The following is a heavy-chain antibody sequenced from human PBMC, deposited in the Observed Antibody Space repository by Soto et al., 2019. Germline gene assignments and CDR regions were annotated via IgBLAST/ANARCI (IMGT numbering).Heavy chain of an antibody. CDR3: THCRGESCHGGYFGMDV. CDR2: INSDGTTT. Sequence: EAQVVESGGGVVQPGGSLRLSCAGSGFTFSGYWMHWVRQSPGKGLVWVSRINSDGTTTAYADSVQGRFTISRDNSQNTLYLEMTSLRGDDTAVYYCTHCRGESCHGGYFGMDVWGQVTTVNVSS. D-gene: IGHD2-15*01. CDR1: GFTFSGYW. J-gene: IGHJ6*02. V-gene: IGHV3-74*01.